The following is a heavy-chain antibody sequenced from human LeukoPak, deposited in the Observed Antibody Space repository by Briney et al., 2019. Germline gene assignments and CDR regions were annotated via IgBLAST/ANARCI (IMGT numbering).Heavy chain of an antibody. CDR1: GFTFSSYS. D-gene: IGHD2-8*01. J-gene: IGHJ4*02. CDR3: ARDPRIYCTNGICRDDYFDN. Sequence: GGSLRLSCAASGFTFSSYSMNWVRQAPGKGLEWVSSISSTSIYKYYADSVKGRFTISRDNAKDSLFLQMNSLRAEDTAIYYCARDPRIYCTNGICRDDYFDNWGQGALVTVSS. CDR2: ISSTSIYK. V-gene: IGHV3-21*01.